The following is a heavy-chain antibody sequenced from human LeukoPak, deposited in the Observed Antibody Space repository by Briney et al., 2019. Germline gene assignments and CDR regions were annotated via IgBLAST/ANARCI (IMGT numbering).Heavy chain of an antibody. D-gene: IGHD6-19*01. Sequence: PGGSLRLSCAASGFTFSNYALGWVRQAPGKGLEWVSIVGNNGVACYADSVKGHFTISRDNSKNTLYLQASSLRVEDTAIYYCAKSATGSSGWAAYFDYWGQGTLVTVSS. V-gene: IGHV3-23*01. CDR1: GFTFSNYA. CDR2: VGNNGVA. CDR3: AKSATGSSGWAAYFDY. J-gene: IGHJ4*02.